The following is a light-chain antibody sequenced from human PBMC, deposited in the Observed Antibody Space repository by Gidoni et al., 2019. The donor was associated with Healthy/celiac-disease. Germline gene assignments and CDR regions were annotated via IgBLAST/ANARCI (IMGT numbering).Light chain of an antibody. V-gene: IGKV1-39*01. J-gene: IGKJ5*01. Sequence: IQMTQSPSSLSASVGDRVTITCRASQSISSYLNWYQQKPGKAPKLLIYAASSLQSGVPSRFSGSGSGTDFTLTISSVEPEDFATYYCQQSYSTPITFGQGTRLEIK. CDR2: AAS. CDR3: QQSYSTPIT. CDR1: QSISSY.